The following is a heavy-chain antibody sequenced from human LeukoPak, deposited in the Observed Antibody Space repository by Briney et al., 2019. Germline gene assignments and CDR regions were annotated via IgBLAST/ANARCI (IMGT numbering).Heavy chain of an antibody. CDR3: ARGDYDYYYYYGMDV. J-gene: IGHJ6*02. CDR1: GGSFSGYY. V-gene: IGHV4-34*01. CDR2: INHSGST. D-gene: IGHD3-16*01. Sequence: SETLSHTCAMYGGSFSGYYWSWIRQPPGKGLKWIGEINHSGSTNYNPSLKSRVTISVDTSKNQFSLKLSSVTAADTAVYYCARGDYDYYYYYGMDVWGQGTTVTVSS.